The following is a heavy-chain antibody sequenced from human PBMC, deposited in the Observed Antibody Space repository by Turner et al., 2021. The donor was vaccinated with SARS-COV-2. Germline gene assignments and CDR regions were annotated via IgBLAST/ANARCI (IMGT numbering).Heavy chain of an antibody. V-gene: IGHV1-24*01. CDR1: GYTLTELS. CDR2: FDPEDGET. Sequence: QVQLVQSGAEVKKPGASVKVSCKVSGYTLTELSMHWVRQAPGKGLEWVGGFDPEDGETIYAQKFQGRVTMNEDTSTDTANMELSSLRSEDTAVYYCATGVAVTGTPSEYYYYYGMDVWGQGTTVTVSS. D-gene: IGHD6-19*01. J-gene: IGHJ6*02. CDR3: ATGVAVTGTPSEYYYYYGMDV.